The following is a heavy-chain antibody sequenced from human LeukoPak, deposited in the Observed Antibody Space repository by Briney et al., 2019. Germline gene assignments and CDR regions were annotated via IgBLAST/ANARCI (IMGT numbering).Heavy chain of an antibody. CDR2: IYYSGST. D-gene: IGHD6-13*01. Sequence: SETLSLTCTVSGGSISSSSYYWGWIRQPPGKGLEWIGSIYYSGSTYYNPSLKSRVTISVDTSKNQFSLKLSSVTAADTAVYYCARSPRRRAAGTGAFDIWGQGTMVTVSS. CDR3: ARSPRRRAAGTGAFDI. CDR1: GGSISSSSYY. V-gene: IGHV4-39*07. J-gene: IGHJ3*02.